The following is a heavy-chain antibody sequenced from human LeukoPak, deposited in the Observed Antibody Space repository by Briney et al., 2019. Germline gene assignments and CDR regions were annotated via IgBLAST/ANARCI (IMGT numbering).Heavy chain of an antibody. V-gene: IGHV4-4*02. CDR2: MYNSGTS. D-gene: IGHD7-27*01. J-gene: IGHJ4*02. Sequence: PSETLSLTCAVSGASITSHPWNWVRRPPGKGLEWIGEMYNSGTSTFKPSLRSRVIMFFDESKNHFSLKLNSVTAADTAVYYCARGGNWDFDYWGQGVLVIVSS. CDR1: GASITSHPW. CDR3: ARGGNWDFDY.